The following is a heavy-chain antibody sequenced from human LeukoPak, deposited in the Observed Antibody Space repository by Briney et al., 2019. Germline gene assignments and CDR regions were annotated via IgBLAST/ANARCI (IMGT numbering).Heavy chain of an antibody. CDR1: GGSLSYYY. Sequence: SETLSLTCTVSGGSLSYYYWSWIRQPPGKGLEWIGYIYYSGSTNYNPSLKSRVTISVDTSKNQFSLRLSPVTAADTAVYYCARRDSSGYYAYWGQGTLVIVSS. J-gene: IGHJ4*02. CDR3: ARRDSSGYYAY. V-gene: IGHV4-59*08. CDR2: IYYSGST. D-gene: IGHD3-22*01.